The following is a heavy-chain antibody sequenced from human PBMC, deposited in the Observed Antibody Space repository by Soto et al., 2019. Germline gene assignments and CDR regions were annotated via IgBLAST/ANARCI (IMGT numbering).Heavy chain of an antibody. J-gene: IGHJ5*02. CDR3: AKDPREPDRRWFGETDNWFDP. V-gene: IGHV3-23*01. CDR2: ISGSGGST. D-gene: IGHD3-10*01. Sequence: EVQLLESGGGLVQPGGSLRLSCAASGFTFSSYAMSWVRQAPGKGLEWVSAISGSGGSTYYADSVKGRFTISRDNSKNTLYLQMNSLRAEDTAVYYCAKDPREPDRRWFGETDNWFDPWGQGTLVTVSS. CDR1: GFTFSSYA.